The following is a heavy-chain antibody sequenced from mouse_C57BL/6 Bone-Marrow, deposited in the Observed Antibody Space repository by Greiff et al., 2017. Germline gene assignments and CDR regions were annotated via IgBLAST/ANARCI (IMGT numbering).Heavy chain of an antibody. CDR3: SRSGLDYNAMDY. CDR2: IYPGGGYT. CDR1: GYTFTNYW. Sequence: QVQLQEPGAELVRPGTSVKMSCKASGYTFTNYWIGWAKQRPGQGLEWIGDIYPGGGYTNYNEKFKGKATLTADKSSSTAYMQLSSLTSEVSAIYYCSRSGLDYNAMDYWGQGTSVTVSS. D-gene: IGHD3-3*01. J-gene: IGHJ4*01. V-gene: IGHV1-63*01.